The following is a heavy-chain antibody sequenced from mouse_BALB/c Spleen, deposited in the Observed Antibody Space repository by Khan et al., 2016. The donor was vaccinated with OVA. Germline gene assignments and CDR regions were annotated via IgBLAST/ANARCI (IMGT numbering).Heavy chain of an antibody. CDR2: IDPENGNT. CDR3: ARAGYSPWFAY. V-gene: IGHV14-1*02. CDR1: GFNIKDYY. J-gene: IGHJ3*01. D-gene: IGHD2-3*01. Sequence: VQLKQSGTEFVRPGALVKLSCKTSGFNIKDYYIHWVKQRPEQGLEWIGWIDPENGNTIYDPKFQGKASITADTSSNTAYLQLSSLTPEDTAVYYCARAGYSPWFAYWGQGTLVTVSA.